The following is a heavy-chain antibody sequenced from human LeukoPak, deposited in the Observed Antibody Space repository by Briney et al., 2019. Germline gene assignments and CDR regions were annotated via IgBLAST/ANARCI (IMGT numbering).Heavy chain of an antibody. V-gene: IGHV3-23*01. D-gene: IGHD3-10*01. CDR3: AKAIPTMVRAASYYFDF. CDR2: ISDSGVST. J-gene: IGHJ4*02. CDR1: GFTFSTSV. Sequence: PGGSLRLSCTASGFTFSTSVMSWVRQAPGKGLEWVSTISDSGVSTYYADSVKGRFTISRDNSKNTLYLQMNSLRAEDPAIYYCAKAIPTMVRAASYYFDFWGQGTLVTVSS.